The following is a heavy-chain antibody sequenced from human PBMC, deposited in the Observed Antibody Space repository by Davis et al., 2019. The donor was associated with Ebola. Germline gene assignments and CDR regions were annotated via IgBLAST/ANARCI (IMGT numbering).Heavy chain of an antibody. CDR1: GFTFSGSA. CDR2: IRSKANSYAT. D-gene: IGHD4-17*01. V-gene: IGHV3-73*01. Sequence: PGGSLRLSCAASGFTFSGSAMHWVRRASGKGLEWVGRIRSKANSYATAYAASVKGRFTISRDDSKNTAYLQMNSLKTEDTAVYYCARRGVYGDYRYYFDYWGQGTLVTVSS. CDR3: ARRGVYGDYRYYFDY. J-gene: IGHJ4*02.